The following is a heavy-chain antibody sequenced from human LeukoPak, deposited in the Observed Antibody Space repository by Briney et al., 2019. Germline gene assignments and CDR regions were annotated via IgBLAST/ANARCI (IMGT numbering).Heavy chain of an antibody. J-gene: IGHJ6*03. CDR2: IYYTGST. D-gene: IGHD6-13*01. CDR1: GGSISSYY. Sequence: PSETLSLTCTVSGGSISSYYWSWIRQPPGKGLEWIGYIYYTGSTNYNPSLKSRVTISVDTSKNQFSLKLSSVTAADTAVYYCARLVAAAGTHYMDVWGKGTTVTISS. V-gene: IGHV4-59*12. CDR3: ARLVAAAGTHYMDV.